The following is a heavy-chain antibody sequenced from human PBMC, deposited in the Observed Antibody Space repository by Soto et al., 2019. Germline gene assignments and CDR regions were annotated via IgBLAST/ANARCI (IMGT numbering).Heavy chain of an antibody. D-gene: IGHD5-12*01. CDR2: ISWEGGSV. CDR3: AKDHDEDFGFDLDYMNY. CDR1: GFNFDDYA. V-gene: IGHV3-9*01. Sequence: EVQLVESGGGLVQPGRSLRPSCAASGFNFDDYAMHWVRQAPGKNMEWVSGISWEGGSVGYADSVKGRFTISRDNAQNPXYLEMNDLRSEDTALYYCAKDHDEDFGFDLDYMNYWGQGTLVTVSS. J-gene: IGHJ4*02.